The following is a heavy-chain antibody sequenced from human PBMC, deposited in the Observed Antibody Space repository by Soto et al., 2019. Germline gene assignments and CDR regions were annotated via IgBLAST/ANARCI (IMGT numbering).Heavy chain of an antibody. CDR2: ISDSGGRT. Sequence: EVQLLESGGGLVQPGGSLRLSCAVSGFTFNNHAMNWVRQAPGKGLEWVSSISDSGGRTYYADSVKGRFTISRDNSKNTLYLQMNSLRAEDTAIYYCAKDALGDYFYYGMDVWGQGTTVTVSS. V-gene: IGHV3-23*01. CDR3: AKDALGDYFYYGMDV. J-gene: IGHJ6*02. CDR1: GFTFNNHA.